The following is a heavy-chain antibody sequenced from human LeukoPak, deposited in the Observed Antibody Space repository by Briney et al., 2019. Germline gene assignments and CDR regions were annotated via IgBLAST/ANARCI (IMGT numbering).Heavy chain of an antibody. CDR2: ISDSSSLT. V-gene: IGHV3-48*02. J-gene: IGHJ6*02. Sequence: GGSLRLSCAASGFTFSSFGMNWVRQAPGKGLEWVSYISDSSSLTYYADSVKGRFTISRDNAKNSLSLPLNSLRDEDTAVYFCAKVIRGGYGMDVWGQGTTVTVSS. CDR3: AKVIRGGYGMDV. CDR1: GFTFSSFG. D-gene: IGHD3-10*01.